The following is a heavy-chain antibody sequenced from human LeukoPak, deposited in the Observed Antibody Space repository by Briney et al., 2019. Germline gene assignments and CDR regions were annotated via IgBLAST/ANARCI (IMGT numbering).Heavy chain of an antibody. CDR2: ISSGDSTI. V-gene: IGHV3-48*03. CDR3: ARELGYCGGGSCYSGGFDI. CDR1: GFTFSSYE. J-gene: IGHJ3*02. Sequence: GGSLRLSCAASGFTFSSYEMNWVRQAPGKGLEWLSYISSGDSTIYYADSVKGRFTISRDNAKSSLQLQMISLRAEDTAVYYCARELGYCGGGSCYSGGFDIWGQGTMVTVSS. D-gene: IGHD2-15*01.